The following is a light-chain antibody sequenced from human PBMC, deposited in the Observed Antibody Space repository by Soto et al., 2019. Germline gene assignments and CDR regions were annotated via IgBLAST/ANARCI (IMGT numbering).Light chain of an antibody. CDR1: SSNIGANYD. CDR3: QSYDSTLSARYV. CDR2: GNN. V-gene: IGLV1-40*01. Sequence: QSVLTQPPSVSGAPGQRVTISCTGSSSNIGANYDVHWYQHRPGTAPKLLIFGNNNRPSGVPDLFSGSKSGTSASLAITGLQAEDEGDYYCQSYDSTLSARYVFGTGTKLTVL. J-gene: IGLJ1*01.